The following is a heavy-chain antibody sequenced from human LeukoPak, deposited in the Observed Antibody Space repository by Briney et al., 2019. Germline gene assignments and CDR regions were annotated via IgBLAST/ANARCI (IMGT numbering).Heavy chain of an antibody. CDR2: ISSSGSTI. J-gene: IGHJ4*02. CDR1: GFTFSSYE. D-gene: IGHD3-22*01. CDR3: ARGYYDSSGYLDY. V-gene: IGHV3-48*03. Sequence: GGSLRLSCAASGFTFSSYEMNWVRQAPGKGLEWVSYISSSGSTIYYADSVKGRFTISRDNAKNSLYLQINSLRAEDTAVYYCARGYYDSSGYLDYWGQGTLVTVSS.